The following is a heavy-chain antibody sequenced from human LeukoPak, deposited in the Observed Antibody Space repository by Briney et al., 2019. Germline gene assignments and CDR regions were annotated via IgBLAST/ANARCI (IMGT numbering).Heavy chain of an antibody. CDR2: INSDGSST. CDR1: GFTFSSYA. V-gene: IGHV3-74*01. CDR3: AREQGYCSSTSCYVGAFDI. Sequence: GGSLRLSCAASGFTFSSYAMSRVRQAPGKGLVWVSRINSDGSSTSYADSVKGRFTISRDNAKNTLYLQMNSLRAEDTAVYYCAREQGYCSSTSCYVGAFDIWGQGTMVTVSS. J-gene: IGHJ3*02. D-gene: IGHD2-2*01.